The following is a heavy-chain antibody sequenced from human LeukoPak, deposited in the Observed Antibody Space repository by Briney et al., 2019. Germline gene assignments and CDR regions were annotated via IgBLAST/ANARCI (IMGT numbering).Heavy chain of an antibody. V-gene: IGHV3-49*04. CDR2: IRSKAYGGTT. CDR3: TREGAAAGISARAFDI. CDR1: GFTFSSYA. J-gene: IGHJ3*02. D-gene: IGHD6-13*01. Sequence: GGSLRLSCVASGFTFSSYAMSWVRQAPGKGLEWVGFIRSKAYGGTTEYAASVKGRFTISRDDSKSIAYLQMNSLKTEDTAVYYCTREGAAAGISARAFDIWGQGTMVTVSS.